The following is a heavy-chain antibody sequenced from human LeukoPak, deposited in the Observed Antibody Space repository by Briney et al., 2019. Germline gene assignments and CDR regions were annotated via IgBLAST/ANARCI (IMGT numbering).Heavy chain of an antibody. CDR3: ARSPIVVMWGGYMDV. J-gene: IGHJ6*03. D-gene: IGHD3-16*02. V-gene: IGHV4-59*01. CDR2: VYYSGSA. Sequence: SKTLSLTCTVSGGSIGTYSWTWIRQPPGKGLEWIGYVYYSGSANYNPSLKSRVTIAVDTSKNQFSLKLSSVTAADTAVYFCARSPIVVMWGGYMDVWGKGTTVTVSS. CDR1: GGSIGTYS.